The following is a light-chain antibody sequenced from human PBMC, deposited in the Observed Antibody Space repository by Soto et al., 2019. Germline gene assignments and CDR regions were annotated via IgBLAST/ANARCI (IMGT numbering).Light chain of an antibody. CDR3: QQYGTSPWT. Sequence: EIVLTQSPGTLSLSPGERATLSCRASQSVSSIYLAWYQQKPGQTPRLLLYGTSSRAIGIPDRFSGSGSGTDFTLTISRLEPEDFAVYYCQQYGTSPWTFGQGTKVEIK. J-gene: IGKJ1*01. V-gene: IGKV3-20*01. CDR1: QSVSSIY. CDR2: GTS.